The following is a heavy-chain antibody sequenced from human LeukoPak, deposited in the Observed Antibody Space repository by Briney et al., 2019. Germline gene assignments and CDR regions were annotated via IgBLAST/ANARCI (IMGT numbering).Heavy chain of an antibody. D-gene: IGHD1-26*01. Sequence: ASVRVSCKASGYTFTGYYMHWVRQAPGQGLEWMGWINPNSGGTNYAQKFQGWVTMTRDTSISTAYMELSRLRSDDTAVYYCAREAKTYYFDYWGQGTLVTVSS. V-gene: IGHV1-2*04. CDR2: INPNSGGT. CDR1: GYTFTGYY. CDR3: AREAKTYYFDY. J-gene: IGHJ4*02.